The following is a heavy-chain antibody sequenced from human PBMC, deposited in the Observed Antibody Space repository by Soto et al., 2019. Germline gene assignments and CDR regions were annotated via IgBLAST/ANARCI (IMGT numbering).Heavy chain of an antibody. CDR3: AHSRCGGDCLQSYSSHYYYGMDV. V-gene: IGHV2-5*02. CDR2: IYWDDDK. D-gene: IGHD2-21*02. J-gene: IGHJ6*02. Sequence: QITLMESGPTLVKPTQTLTLTCTFSGFSLSTGGVGVGWIRQPPGKALEWLALIYWDDDKRFSPSLRSRLTITKDTSKNQVVPTMTNMDPLDTATYYCAHSRCGGDCLQSYSSHYYYGMDVWGQGTTVTVSS. CDR1: GFSLSTGGVG.